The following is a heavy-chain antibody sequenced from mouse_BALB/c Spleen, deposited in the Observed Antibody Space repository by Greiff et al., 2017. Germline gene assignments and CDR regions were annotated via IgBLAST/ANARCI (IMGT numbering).Heavy chain of an antibody. Sequence: VQLQQSGPGLVKPSQSLSLTCTVTGYSITSDYAWNWIRQFPGNKLEWMGYISYSGSTSYNPSLKSRISITRDTSKNQFFLQLNSVTTEDTATYYCASRYYGSSYGYFDGWGAGTTVTVSS. CDR1: GYSITSDYA. CDR2: ISYSGST. D-gene: IGHD1-1*01. V-gene: IGHV3-2*02. J-gene: IGHJ1*01. CDR3: ASRYYGSSYGYFDG.